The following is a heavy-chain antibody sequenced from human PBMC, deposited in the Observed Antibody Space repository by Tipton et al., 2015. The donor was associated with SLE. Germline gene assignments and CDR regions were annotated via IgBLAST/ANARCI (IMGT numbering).Heavy chain of an antibody. D-gene: IGHD2-15*01. Sequence: SLRLSCVASGFTFSSYSMNWVRQAPGKGLEWVSYISSSSSTIYYADSVKGRFTISRDNAKNSLYLQMNSLRAEDTAVYYWARDEYSWDFDYWGQGTLVTVSS. CDR2: ISSSSSTI. CDR1: GFTFSSYS. J-gene: IGHJ4*02. V-gene: IGHV3-48*01. CDR3: ARDEYSWDFDY.